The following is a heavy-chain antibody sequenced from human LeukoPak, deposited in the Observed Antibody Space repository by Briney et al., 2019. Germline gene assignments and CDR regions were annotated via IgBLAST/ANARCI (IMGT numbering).Heavy chain of an antibody. CDR1: GFTFSSNA. D-gene: IGHD3-16*02. V-gene: IGHV3-23*01. CDR2: LSGSDSST. CDR3: AKDAGPYVWGSYRPFAY. Sequence: PSAGTLRLSCAASGFTFSSNAMGWVRQAPGNGREWVTALSGSDSSTFYADSGKGRFTNSRDNSTNTLYLQMNSLRAEDTAVYYYAKDAGPYVWGSYRPFAYWGQGTLVTVSS. J-gene: IGHJ4*02.